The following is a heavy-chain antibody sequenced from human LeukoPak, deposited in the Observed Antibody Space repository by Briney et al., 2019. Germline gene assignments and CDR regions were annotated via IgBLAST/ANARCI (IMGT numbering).Heavy chain of an antibody. D-gene: IGHD2-2*01. J-gene: IGHJ4*02. CDR1: GDSISSYY. V-gene: IGHV4-59*01. CDR3: ARDNARYYFDY. CDR2: IYYSGST. Sequence: SETLSLTCTVSGDSISSYYWSWIRQPPGKRLEWIGYIYYSGSTNYSPSLKSRVTISVDTSKNQFSLKLSSVTAADTAVYYCARDNARYYFDYWGQGTLVTVSS.